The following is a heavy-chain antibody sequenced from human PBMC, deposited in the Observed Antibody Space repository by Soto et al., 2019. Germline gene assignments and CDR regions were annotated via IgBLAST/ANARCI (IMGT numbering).Heavy chain of an antibody. CDR3: ARLALAQDSSGYHSFDY. Sequence: GESRKISCQASGYSFTTYWISWVRQMPGKGLECMGRIDPTDSYTDYGPSFEGHVTMSVDRSINTAYLEWSSLKASDSAMYYCARLALAQDSSGYHSFDYWGLGTLVTVSS. J-gene: IGHJ4*02. CDR2: IDPTDSYT. V-gene: IGHV5-10-1*01. D-gene: IGHD3-22*01. CDR1: GYSFTTYW.